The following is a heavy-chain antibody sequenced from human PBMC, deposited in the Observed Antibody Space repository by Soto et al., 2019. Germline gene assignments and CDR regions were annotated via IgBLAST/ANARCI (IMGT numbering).Heavy chain of an antibody. J-gene: IGHJ4*02. CDR2: ISGSGSST. Sequence: GGSLRLSCAASGFTFSTYAMSWVRQAPGKGLEWVSTISGSGSSTYYADSVKGRFTIFRDNSKNTLYLQMSSLRVEDTAVYYCASVAYDYVWGTYRYLDYWGQGTLVTVAS. D-gene: IGHD3-16*02. CDR3: ASVAYDYVWGTYRYLDY. CDR1: GFTFSTYA. V-gene: IGHV3-23*01.